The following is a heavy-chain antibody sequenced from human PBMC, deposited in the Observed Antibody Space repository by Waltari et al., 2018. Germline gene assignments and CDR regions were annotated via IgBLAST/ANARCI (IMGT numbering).Heavy chain of an antibody. Sequence: QVQLQESGPGLVKPSETLSLTCTVSGGPISSYYWSWIRQPPGKGLEWIGYIYYSGSTNYNPSLKSRVTISVDTSKNQFSLKLSSVTAADTAVYYCARGLTMYYFDYWGQGTLVTVSS. J-gene: IGHJ4*02. CDR1: GGPISSYY. CDR3: ARGLTMYYFDY. D-gene: IGHD1-1*01. CDR2: IYYSGST. V-gene: IGHV4-59*01.